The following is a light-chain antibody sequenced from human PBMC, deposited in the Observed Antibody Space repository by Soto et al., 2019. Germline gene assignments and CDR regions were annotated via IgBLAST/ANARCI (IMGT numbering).Light chain of an antibody. CDR3: GQFVSAPPRT. CDR2: GVS. CDR1: QSVSSTF. Sequence: EIVLTQSPGTLSLSPGERATLSCRASQSVSSTFLAWYQQKPGQAPRLLIFGVSNSATVIPDRFSGSGSGTDFTLTISRLELEDFAVYYCGQFVSAPPRTFGQVTKVEIK. V-gene: IGKV3-20*01. J-gene: IGKJ1*01.